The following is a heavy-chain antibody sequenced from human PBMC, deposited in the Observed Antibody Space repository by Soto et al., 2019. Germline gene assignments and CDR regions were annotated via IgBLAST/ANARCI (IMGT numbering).Heavy chain of an antibody. D-gene: IGHD6-6*01. V-gene: IGHV1-69*08. J-gene: IGHJ2*01. CDR3: ARDYVYTEYSSSRDWYFDL. CDR2: IIPILGIA. Sequence: QVQLVQSGAEVKKPGSSVKVSCKASGGTFSSYTISWVRQAPGQGLEWMGRIIPILGIANYAQKFQGRVTITADKSTSTAYMELSSLRSEDTAVYYCARDYVYTEYSSSRDWYFDLWGRGTLVTVSS. CDR1: GGTFSSYT.